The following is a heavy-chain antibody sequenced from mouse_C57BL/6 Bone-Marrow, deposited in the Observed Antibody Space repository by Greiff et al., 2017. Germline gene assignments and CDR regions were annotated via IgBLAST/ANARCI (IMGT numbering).Heavy chain of an antibody. J-gene: IGHJ2*01. CDR3: ARDYCGCGWYFDY. D-gene: IGHD1-1*01. CDR2: INPNNGGT. Sequence: EVQLQQSGPELVKPGASVKISCTASGYTFTDYYMSWVKQSHGKSLEWIGAINPNNGGTSYNQKLKGKGTLTVDKSSSTAYMELRSLTSADSAVYYCARDYCGCGWYFDYWGQGTILTVSS. CDR1: GYTFTDYY. V-gene: IGHV1-26*01.